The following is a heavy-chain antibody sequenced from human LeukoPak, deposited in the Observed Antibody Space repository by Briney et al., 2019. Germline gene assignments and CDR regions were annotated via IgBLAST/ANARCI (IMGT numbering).Heavy chain of an antibody. J-gene: IGHJ4*02. CDR3: ASTYYYDSSGYYVLGY. CDR2: IYYSGST. D-gene: IGHD3-22*01. CDR1: GYSISSGYY. V-gene: IGHV4-38-2*01. Sequence: SETLSLTCAVSGYSISSGYYWGWIRQPPGKGLEWIGSIYYSGSTYYNPSLKSRVTISVDTSKNQFSLKLSSVTAADTAVYYCASTYYYDSSGYYVLGYWGQGTLVTVSS.